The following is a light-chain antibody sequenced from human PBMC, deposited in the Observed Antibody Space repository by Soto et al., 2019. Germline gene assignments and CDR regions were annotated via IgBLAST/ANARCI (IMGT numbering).Light chain of an antibody. J-gene: IGLJ2*01. Sequence: QPVLTQSSSASASLGSSVKLTCTLSSGHSSYIIAWHQQQPGKAPRYLMKLEGSGSYNKGSGVPDRFSGSSSGADRYLTISNLQFEDEDDYYCETWDSNTRVFGAGTQLTVL. CDR1: SGHSSYI. CDR2: LEGSGSY. CDR3: ETWDSNTRV. V-gene: IGLV4-60*02.